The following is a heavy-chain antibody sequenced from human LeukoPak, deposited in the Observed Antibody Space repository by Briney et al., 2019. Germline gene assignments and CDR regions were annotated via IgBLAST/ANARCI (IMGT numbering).Heavy chain of an antibody. CDR3: ASASVTTVTFDI. V-gene: IGHV1-18*01. Sequence: ASVKVSCKASGYTFTSYGISWVRQAPGQGLEWMGWISAYNGNTNYAQKLQGRVTMTTDTSTSTAYMELRSLRSDDTAVYYCASASVTTVTFDIWGQGTMVTVSS. CDR1: GYTFTSYG. D-gene: IGHD4-17*01. CDR2: ISAYNGNT. J-gene: IGHJ3*02.